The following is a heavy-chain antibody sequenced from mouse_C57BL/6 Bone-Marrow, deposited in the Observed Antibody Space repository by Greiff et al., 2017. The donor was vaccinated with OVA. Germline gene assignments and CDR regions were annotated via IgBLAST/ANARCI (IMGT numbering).Heavy chain of an antibody. CDR3: ARGDYGSSSYWYFDV. CDR1: GYSITSGYY. D-gene: IGHD1-1*01. Sequence: EVQLQQSGPGLVKPSQSLSLTCSVTGYSITSGYYWNWIRQFPGNKLEWMGYISYAGSNNYNPSLKNRISITRDTSKNQFFLKLNSVTTEDTATYYCARGDYGSSSYWYFDVWGTGTTVTVSS. J-gene: IGHJ1*03. CDR2: ISYAGSN. V-gene: IGHV3-6*01.